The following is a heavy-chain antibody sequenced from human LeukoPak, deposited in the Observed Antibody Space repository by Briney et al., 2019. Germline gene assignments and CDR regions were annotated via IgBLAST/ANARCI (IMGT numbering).Heavy chain of an antibody. Sequence: PGGSLRLSCAASGFTFSSYAMHWVRQAPGKGLEWVAVISYDGSNKYYADSVKGRFTISRDNSKNTLYLQMNSLRAEDTAVYYSARDSGGGNPLMYWGQGTLVTVSS. J-gene: IGHJ4*02. CDR2: ISYDGSNK. D-gene: IGHD4-23*01. V-gene: IGHV3-30*04. CDR1: GFTFSSYA. CDR3: ARDSGGGNPLMY.